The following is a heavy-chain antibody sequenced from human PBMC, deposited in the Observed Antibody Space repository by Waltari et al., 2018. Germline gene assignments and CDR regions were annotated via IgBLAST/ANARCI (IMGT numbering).Heavy chain of an antibody. CDR3: AGDRAIGLFFDY. Sequence: QVQLQESGQGLVKPSGTLSLTCAVSGDSISGNYWWSWVRQSPEKGLEWIGQVHHSGKTHYNPSLQSRVTRSVDKPKNQFSLNLNSVTGADTAVYYCAGDRAIGLFFDYWGRGTLVTVSS. V-gene: IGHV4-4*02. CDR2: VHHSGKT. CDR1: GDSISGNYW. J-gene: IGHJ4*02. D-gene: IGHD2-2*01.